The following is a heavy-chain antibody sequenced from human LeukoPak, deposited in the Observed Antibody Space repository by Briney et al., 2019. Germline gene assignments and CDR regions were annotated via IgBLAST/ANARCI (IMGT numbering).Heavy chain of an antibody. Sequence: SETLPLTCTISGVSVSDYYWSWIRQSPGKGLEWVAYIYNTGSTSYSASLKSRVTISADTSQNPLSLKLNSVTAADTAVYYCASRKLGNDYWGQGTLVTVSS. CDR3: ASRKLGNDY. CDR1: GVSVSDYY. V-gene: IGHV4-59*02. CDR2: IYNTGST. J-gene: IGHJ4*02. D-gene: IGHD7-27*01.